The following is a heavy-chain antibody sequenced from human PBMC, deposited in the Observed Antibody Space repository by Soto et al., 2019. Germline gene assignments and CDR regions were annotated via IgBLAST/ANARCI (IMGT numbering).Heavy chain of an antibody. CDR2: VYYSGST. V-gene: IGHV4-39*01. D-gene: IGHD6-13*01. CDR1: GDSLSTSNYH. Sequence: SSENLSLRCTGSGDSLSTSNYHWGWVRQPPRKGLEGIGGVYYSGSTYYNPSLKSRVTISVDTSKNQFSLKLSSVTAADTAVYYSARAAAGSFDYWGQGTLVTVSS. CDR3: ARAAAGSFDY. J-gene: IGHJ4*02.